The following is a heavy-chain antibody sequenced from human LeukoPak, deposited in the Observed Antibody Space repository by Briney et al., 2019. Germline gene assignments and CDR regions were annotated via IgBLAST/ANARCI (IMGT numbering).Heavy chain of an antibody. CDR2: IVVGSDKT. J-gene: IGHJ5*02. CDR1: GFTFTSSA. CDR3: TADPYYDASGPPRWFDP. V-gene: IGHV1-58*02. Sequence: SVNVSCKASGFTFTSSAMQWVRQARGQRLEWIGWIVVGSDKTNYAQKFQERVTITRDMSTSTAYMELSSLRADDTAVYYCTADPYYDASGPPRWFDPWGQGTLVTVSS. D-gene: IGHD3-22*01.